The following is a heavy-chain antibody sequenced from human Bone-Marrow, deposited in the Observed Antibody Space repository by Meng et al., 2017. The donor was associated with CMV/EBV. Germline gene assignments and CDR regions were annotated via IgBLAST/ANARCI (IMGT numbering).Heavy chain of an antibody. CDR2: IHYSGST. Sequence: SETLSLTCTVSSGSISIYYWSWIRQPPGKGLEWIGCIHYSGSTNYNPSLKSRVTISVDTSKNQFSLKLSSVTAADTAVYYCARVGAGADYWGQGTLVAVSS. D-gene: IGHD3-16*01. CDR3: ARVGAGADY. V-gene: IGHV4-59*12. CDR1: SGSISIYY. J-gene: IGHJ4*02.